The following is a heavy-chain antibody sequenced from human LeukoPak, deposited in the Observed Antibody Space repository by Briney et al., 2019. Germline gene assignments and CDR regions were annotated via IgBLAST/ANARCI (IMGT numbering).Heavy chain of an antibody. J-gene: IGHJ4*02. Sequence: VAVIWYDGSNKYYADSVKGRFAISRDNSKNTLYLQMNSLRAEDTAVYYCARVGGRRDGYKRGFDYWGQGTLVTVSS. V-gene: IGHV3-33*01. CDR3: ARVGGRRDGYKRGFDY. D-gene: IGHD5-24*01. CDR2: IWYDGSNK.